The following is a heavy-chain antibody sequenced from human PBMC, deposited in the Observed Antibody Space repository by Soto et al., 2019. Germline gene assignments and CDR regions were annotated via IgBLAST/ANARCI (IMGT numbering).Heavy chain of an antibody. CDR3: VRTIAVAGPDVFDM. Sequence: GGSLRLSCAASRFTFSYYAMHWIRQAPGKGLEWMAVILSDGSKQYYAESVKGRFTISRDNSKSTLYLQMNSLRVEDTAVYYCVRTIAVAGPDVFDMWGKGTMVTVSS. V-gene: IGHV3-30-3*01. D-gene: IGHD6-19*01. CDR1: RFTFSYYA. CDR2: ILSDGSKQ. J-gene: IGHJ3*02.